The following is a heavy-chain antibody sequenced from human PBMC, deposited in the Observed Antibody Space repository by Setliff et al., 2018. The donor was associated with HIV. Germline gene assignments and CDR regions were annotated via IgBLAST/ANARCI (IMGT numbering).Heavy chain of an antibody. CDR1: GGSFSGY. CDR2: IYHSEYT. Sequence: PSETLSLTCAVYGGSFSGYWTWVRQPPGKGLEWIGEIYHSEYTNYNASLKSRVSMSVDKSKNQFSLKLTSVTAADMGVYYCARGRKKTLAVSGTRYFDFWGQGTLVTVSS. J-gene: IGHJ4*02. V-gene: IGHV4-34*01. D-gene: IGHD6-19*01. CDR3: ARGRKKTLAVSGTRYFDF.